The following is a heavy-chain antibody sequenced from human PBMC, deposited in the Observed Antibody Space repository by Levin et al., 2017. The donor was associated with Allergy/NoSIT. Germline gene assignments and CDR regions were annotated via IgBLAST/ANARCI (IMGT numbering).Heavy chain of an antibody. CDR1: GFTFSSYG. D-gene: IGHD3-3*01. CDR2: ISYDGSNK. CDR3: AKVTPLGPITIFGVENDAFDI. V-gene: IGHV3-30*18. Sequence: PGGSLRLSCAASGFTFSSYGMHWVRQAPGKGLEWVAVISYDGSNKYYADSVKGRFTISRDNSKNTLYLQMNSLRAEDTAVYYCAKVTPLGPITIFGVENDAFDIWGQGTMVTVSS. J-gene: IGHJ3*02.